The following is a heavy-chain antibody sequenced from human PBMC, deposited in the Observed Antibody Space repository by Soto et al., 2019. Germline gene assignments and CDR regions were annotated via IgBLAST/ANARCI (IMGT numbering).Heavy chain of an antibody. Sequence: QVQLVQSGAEVKKPGASVRGSCKASGYTFTSYYIHWVRQAPGQGLEWMAIVNPTGGSTNYAQKFQGRVTVTVDTSTSTVFMELNSLRYEDTAVYYCARHLAAGDSWGQGTLVTVSS. V-gene: IGHV1-46*03. J-gene: IGHJ4*02. CDR2: VNPTGGST. CDR3: ARHLAAGDS. CDR1: GYTFTSYY. D-gene: IGHD6-25*01.